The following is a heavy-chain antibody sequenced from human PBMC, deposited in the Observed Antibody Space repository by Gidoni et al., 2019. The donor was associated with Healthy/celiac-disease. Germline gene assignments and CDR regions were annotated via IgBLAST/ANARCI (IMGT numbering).Heavy chain of an antibody. D-gene: IGHD2-15*01. CDR3: ARGGDIVVVVAATEYFDY. V-gene: IGHV3-33*01. CDR2: IWYDGSNK. J-gene: IGHJ4*02. Sequence: QVQLVESGGGVVLPGRSLRLPCSASGFTFSIYGRHWVRQAPGKGLELVEVIWYDGSNKYYADSVKGRLTSSRENSKNTLYLQMNSLRAEDTVVYYCARGGDIVVVVAATEYFDYWGQGTLVTVSS. CDR1: GFTFSIYG.